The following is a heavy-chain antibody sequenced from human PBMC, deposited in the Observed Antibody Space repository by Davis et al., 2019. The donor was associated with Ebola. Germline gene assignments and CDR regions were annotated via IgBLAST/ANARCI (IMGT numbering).Heavy chain of an antibody. V-gene: IGHV4-34*01. CDR2: INHSGST. CDR3: ARGYSIAALLGWNWFDP. Sequence: SETLSLTCAVYGGSFSGYYWSWIRQPPGKGLEWIGEINHSGSTNYNPSLKSRVTISVDTSKNQFSLKLSSVTAADTAVYYCARGYSIAALLGWNWFDPWGQGTLVTVSS. D-gene: IGHD6-6*01. CDR1: GGSFSGYY. J-gene: IGHJ5*02.